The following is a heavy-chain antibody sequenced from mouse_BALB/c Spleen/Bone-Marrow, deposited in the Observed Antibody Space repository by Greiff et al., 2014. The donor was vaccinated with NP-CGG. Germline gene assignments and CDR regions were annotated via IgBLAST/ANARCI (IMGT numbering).Heavy chain of an antibody. D-gene: IGHD1-1*02. V-gene: IGHV1S29*02. J-gene: IGHJ4*01. Sequence: EVKLVESGPELVKPGASVKISCKASGYTFTDYNMHWVKQSHGKSLEWIGYIYPYNGGTGYNQKFKSKATLTVDNSSSTAYMELRSLTSGDSAVYYCARSKGGNYYAMDYWGQGTSVTVSS. CDR3: ARSKGGNYYAMDY. CDR2: IYPYNGGT. CDR1: GYTFTDYN.